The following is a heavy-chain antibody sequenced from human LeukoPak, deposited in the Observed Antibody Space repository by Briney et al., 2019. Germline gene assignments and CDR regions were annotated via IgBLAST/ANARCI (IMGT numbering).Heavy chain of an antibody. J-gene: IGHJ4*02. V-gene: IGHV1-18*01. Sequence: GASVKVSCKASGYTFTSYAMNWVRQAPGQGLEWMGWISAYNGNTNYAQKLQGRVTMTTDTSTSTAYMELRSLRSDDTAVYYCASTTFDRLLVDYWGQGTLVTVSS. CDR3: ASTTFDRLLVDY. CDR2: ISAYNGNT. D-gene: IGHD3-9*01. CDR1: GYTFTSYA.